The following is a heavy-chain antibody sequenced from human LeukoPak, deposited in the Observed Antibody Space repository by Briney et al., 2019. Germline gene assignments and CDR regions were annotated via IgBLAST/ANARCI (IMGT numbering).Heavy chain of an antibody. J-gene: IGHJ2*01. V-gene: IGHV3-23*01. CDR1: GFTFSSCA. D-gene: IGHD4-17*01. CDR2: ISGSGGST. Sequence: GGSLRLSCAASGFTFSSCAMNWVRQAPGKGLEWVSGISGSGGSTYYADSVRGRFTVSRDNSKNTLYLQMNSLRAEDTAVYYCARAGLYGDYHWYFDLWGRGTLVTVSS. CDR3: ARAGLYGDYHWYFDL.